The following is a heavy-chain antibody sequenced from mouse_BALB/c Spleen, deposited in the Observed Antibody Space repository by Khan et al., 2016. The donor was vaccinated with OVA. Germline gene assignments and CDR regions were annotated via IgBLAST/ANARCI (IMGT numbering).Heavy chain of an antibody. D-gene: IGHD2-4*01. CDR3: ARNYDYDEGLAY. CDR1: GFSLTTYG. V-gene: IGHV2-2*02. J-gene: IGHJ3*01. Sequence: QVQLQQSGPGLVQPSQSLSITCTVSGFSLTTYGVHWVRQSPGKGLEWLGVIWSGGTTDYSAAFISRLSITKDNSKSQVFFKMNSLQANDTAIYYCARNYDYDEGLAYWGQGTLVTVSA. CDR2: IWSGGTT.